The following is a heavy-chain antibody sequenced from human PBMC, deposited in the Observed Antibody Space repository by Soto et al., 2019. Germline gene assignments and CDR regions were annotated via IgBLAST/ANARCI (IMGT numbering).Heavy chain of an antibody. CDR3: ARRGAYCSGGTCYHFDY. D-gene: IGHD2-15*01. Sequence: SVKVSCKASGGTFSSYGISWVRQAPGQGLEWMGGIIPIFGTANYEQKLQGRVTMTTDTLTSTAYMELRSLRSDDTAVYYCARRGAYCSGGTCYHFDYWGQGTLVTVSS. CDR2: IIPIFGTA. J-gene: IGHJ4*02. CDR1: GGTFSSYG. V-gene: IGHV1-69*05.